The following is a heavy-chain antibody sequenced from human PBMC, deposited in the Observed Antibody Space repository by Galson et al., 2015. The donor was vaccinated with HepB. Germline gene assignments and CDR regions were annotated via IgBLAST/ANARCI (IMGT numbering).Heavy chain of an antibody. D-gene: IGHD2-8*02. Sequence: PALVKPTQTLTLTCTLFGFSLRTSGVGVGWIRQPPGKALEWLAVIYWNDDKRYSPSLKSRLTITKDTSKNQVVLTMTKMDPVDTATYYCAHSLGLVGPYFDYWGQGTLVTVSS. CDR3: AHSLGLVGPYFDY. CDR1: GFSLRTSGVG. CDR2: IYWNDDK. J-gene: IGHJ4*02. V-gene: IGHV2-5*01.